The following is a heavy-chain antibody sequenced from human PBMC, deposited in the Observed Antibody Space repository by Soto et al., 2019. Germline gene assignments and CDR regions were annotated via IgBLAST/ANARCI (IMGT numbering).Heavy chain of an antibody. V-gene: IGHV3-23*01. CDR3: AKDLLPGRIWFGELFG. Sequence: PGGSLRLSCAASGFTFSSYAMSWVRQAPGKGLEWVSAISGSGGSTYYADSVKGRFTISRDNSKNTLYLQMNSLRAEDTAVYYCAKDLLPGRIWFGELFGWGQGTLVTVSS. D-gene: IGHD3-10*01. CDR1: GFTFSSYA. J-gene: IGHJ4*02. CDR2: ISGSGGST.